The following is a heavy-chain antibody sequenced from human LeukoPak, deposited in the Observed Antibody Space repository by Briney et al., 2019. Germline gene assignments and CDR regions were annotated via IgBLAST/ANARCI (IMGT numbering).Heavy chain of an antibody. CDR2: INPSGGST. J-gene: IGHJ5*02. CDR3: ARDNSLRDTAWWFDP. D-gene: IGHD5-24*01. CDR1: GYTFTSYY. V-gene: IGHV1-46*01. Sequence: ASVKVSCKASGYTFTSYYMHWVRQAPGQGLEWMGIINPSGGSTSYAQKFQGRVTMTRDTFTGTIYMELSSLRPEDTAVYYCARDNSLRDTAWWFDPWGQGTLVTVSS.